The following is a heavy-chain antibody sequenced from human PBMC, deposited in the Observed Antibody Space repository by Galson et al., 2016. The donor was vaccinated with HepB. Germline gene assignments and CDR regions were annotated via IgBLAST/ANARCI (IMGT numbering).Heavy chain of an antibody. D-gene: IGHD6-6*01. CDR1: GFSLGTTAMC. Sequence: PALVKPTQTLTLTCTFSGFSLGTTAMCVSWIRQSPGKAPEWLARIDWDDGKYYNPSLKTRLTISKDTSINQVVLTMTNMDFLDTATYYCARMVFIVTPARHYFYGMDVWGQGTTVSVSS. CDR2: IDWDDGK. CDR3: ARMVFIVTPARHYFYGMDV. J-gene: IGHJ6*02. V-gene: IGHV2-70*11.